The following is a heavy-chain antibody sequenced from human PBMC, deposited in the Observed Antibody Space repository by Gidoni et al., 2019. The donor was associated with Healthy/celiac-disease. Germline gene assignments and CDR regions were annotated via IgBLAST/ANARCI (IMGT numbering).Heavy chain of an antibody. Sequence: QVQLQQWGAGLLQPSETLSLTCAAYGGSFSGYYWSRIRQPPGHGLEWIGGINHSGSTNYHPPLKSRVTITVDTSRNQYSLNLSSVAAADTAVYYCARGLEGGLYYYYYYMGVWGKGTTVNVSS. CDR2: INHSGST. J-gene: IGHJ6*03. V-gene: IGHV4-34*01. CDR3: ARGLEGGLYYYYYYMGV. D-gene: IGHD3-16*01. CDR1: GGSFSGYY.